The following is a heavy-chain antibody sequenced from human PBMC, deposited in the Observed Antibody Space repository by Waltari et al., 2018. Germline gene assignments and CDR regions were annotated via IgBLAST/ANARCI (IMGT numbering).Heavy chain of an antibody. D-gene: IGHD7-27*01. CDR2: FDPEDGET. J-gene: IGHJ2*01. V-gene: IGHV1-24*01. CDR3: ANGGFHWYFDL. Sequence: QSGAEVKKPGASVKVSCKVSGYTLTELSMHWVRQAPGKGLEWMGGFDPEDGETIYAQKFQGRVTTTEDTSTDTAYMELSSLRSEDTAVYYCANGGFHWYFDLWGRGTLVTVSS. CDR1: GYTLTELS.